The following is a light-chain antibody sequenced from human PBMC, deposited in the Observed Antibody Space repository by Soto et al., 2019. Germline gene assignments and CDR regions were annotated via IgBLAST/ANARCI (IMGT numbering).Light chain of an antibody. J-gene: IGKJ1*01. Sequence: DIQLTQSPSFLSASVGDRVTITCRASQGISSYLAWYQQKPGKAPKLLIYAASTLQSGVPSRFSGSGSGTEFTLTISSLQPEDFATYYCQQLNSYLRTFGQGTKWIS. CDR3: QQLNSYLRT. CDR2: AAS. V-gene: IGKV1-9*01. CDR1: QGISSY.